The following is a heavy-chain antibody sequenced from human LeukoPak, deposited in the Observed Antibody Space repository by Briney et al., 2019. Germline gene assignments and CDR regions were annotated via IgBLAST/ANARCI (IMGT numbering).Heavy chain of an antibody. CDR1: GGSISSYY. CDR3: ARVLGIFGVVIHPPWFDP. Sequence: PSETLSLTCTVSGGSISSYYWSWIRQPPGKGLGWIGYIYYSGSTNYNPSLKSRVTISVDTSKNQFSLKLSSVTAADTAVYYCARVLGIFGVVIHPPWFDPWGQGTLVTVSS. J-gene: IGHJ5*02. D-gene: IGHD3-3*01. V-gene: IGHV4-59*01. CDR2: IYYSGST.